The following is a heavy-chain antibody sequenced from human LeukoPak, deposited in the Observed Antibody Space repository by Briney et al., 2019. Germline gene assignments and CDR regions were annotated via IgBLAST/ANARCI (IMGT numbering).Heavy chain of an antibody. CDR1: GGSISSSHSY. V-gene: IGHV4-39*07. D-gene: IGHD2-15*01. CDR3: ARGTVGYCSGGSCQGWFDP. J-gene: IGHJ5*02. Sequence: SETLSLTCTVSGGSISSSHSYWGWIRQPPGKGLEWIGNIYYSGSTYYSPSLKSRVTISVDTSNKFSLKLSSVTAADTAVYYCARGTVGYCSGGSCQGWFDPWGQGTLVTVSS. CDR2: IYYSGST.